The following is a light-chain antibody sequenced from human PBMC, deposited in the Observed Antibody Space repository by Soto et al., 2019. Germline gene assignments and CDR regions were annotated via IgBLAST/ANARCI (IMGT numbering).Light chain of an antibody. J-gene: IGLJ1*01. V-gene: IGLV2-23*01. CDR2: EGS. Sequence: QSALTQPASLSGSPGQSITISCTGTSSDVGSYNLVSWYQQHPGKAPKLMIYEGSKRPSGVSNRFSGSKSGNTASLTISGLQAEDEADYYCCSYASSRTYVFGTGTKVTVL. CDR1: SSDVGSYNL. CDR3: CSYASSRTYV.